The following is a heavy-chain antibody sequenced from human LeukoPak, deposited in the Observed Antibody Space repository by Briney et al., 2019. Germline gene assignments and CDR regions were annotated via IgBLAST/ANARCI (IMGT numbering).Heavy chain of an antibody. CDR1: GGSISHSNYY. V-gene: IGHV4-39*01. CDR3: ARHSSYYDDSGSYYYFDS. Sequence: SETLSLTCIVTGGSISHSNYYWGWIRHPPGKGLECIGSISYSGTIFSNPSLRSRVTKSVDTSRNQFSMKLSSVTAADTAVYYCARHSSYYDDSGSYYYFDSWGQGTLVTVSS. CDR2: ISYSGTI. J-gene: IGHJ4*02. D-gene: IGHD3-22*01.